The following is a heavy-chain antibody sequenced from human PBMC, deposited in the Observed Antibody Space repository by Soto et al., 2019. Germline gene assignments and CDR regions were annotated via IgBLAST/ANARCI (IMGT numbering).Heavy chain of an antibody. D-gene: IGHD3-22*01. CDR1: GFTFSSYG. V-gene: IGHV3-33*01. CDR2: IWYDGSNK. Sequence: QVQLVESGGGVVQPGRSLRLSCAASGFTFSSYGMHWVRQAPGKGLEWVAVIWYDGSNKYYADSVKGRFTISRDNSKNTLYLQMNSLRAEDTAVYYCARDQGDYDSSGYYSVSAFDICGQGTMVTVSS. J-gene: IGHJ3*02. CDR3: ARDQGDYDSSGYYSVSAFDI.